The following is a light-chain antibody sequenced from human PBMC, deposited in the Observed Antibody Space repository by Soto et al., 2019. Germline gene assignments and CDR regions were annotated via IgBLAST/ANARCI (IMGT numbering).Light chain of an antibody. V-gene: IGLV2-14*01. CDR2: EVN. CDR1: SRDVGGYNF. J-gene: IGLJ1*01. Sequence: QSVLTQPASVSGSPGQSITISCTGTSRDVGGYNFVSWYQQHSDKAPKLMIFEVNNRPSGVSHRFSGSKSGNTASLTISGLQPQDEADYYCSSYTDNSTPLYVFGTGTKVTVL. CDR3: SSYTDNSTPLYV.